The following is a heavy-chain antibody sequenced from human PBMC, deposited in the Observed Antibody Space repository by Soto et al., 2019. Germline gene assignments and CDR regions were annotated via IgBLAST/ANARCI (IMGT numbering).Heavy chain of an antibody. J-gene: IGHJ6*02. V-gene: IGHV2-70*01. Sequence: SGPTLVNPPQTLTLTCTFSGFSLSTSGMCVSWIRQPPGNALEWLALIDWDDDKYYSTSLKTRLTISKDTSKNQMVLTMTNMDPVDTATYYCARMRFGQNYYYYGMDVWGQGTTVTVSS. CDR1: GFSLSTSGMC. D-gene: IGHD3-10*01. CDR2: IDWDDDK. CDR3: ARMRFGQNYYYYGMDV.